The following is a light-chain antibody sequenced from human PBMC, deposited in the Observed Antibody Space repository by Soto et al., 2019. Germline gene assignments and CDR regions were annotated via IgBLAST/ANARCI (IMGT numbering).Light chain of an antibody. CDR3: QQRSNRPPGFT. Sequence: EIVLTQSPATLSLSPGERATLSCRASQSVSSYLAWYQQKPGQAPRLLIYDASIRPTGIPARFSGSGSGTEFTLTISSLEPEDFAVYYCQQRSNRPPGFTFGPGTKVDIK. V-gene: IGKV3-11*01. CDR2: DAS. CDR1: QSVSSY. J-gene: IGKJ3*01.